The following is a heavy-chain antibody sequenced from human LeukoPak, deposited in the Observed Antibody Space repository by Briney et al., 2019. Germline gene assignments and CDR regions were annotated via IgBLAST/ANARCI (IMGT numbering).Heavy chain of an antibody. Sequence: GGSLRLSCAASGFTFSSYSMNWVRQAPGKGLEWVSSISSSSSYIYYADSVKGRFTISRDISKDTLYLQVNSLRADDTAIYYCATAVAGTYYYYGMDVWGQGTTVTVSS. CDR3: ATAVAGTYYYYGMDV. D-gene: IGHD6-19*01. CDR1: GFTFSSYS. J-gene: IGHJ6*02. V-gene: IGHV3-21*01. CDR2: ISSSSSYI.